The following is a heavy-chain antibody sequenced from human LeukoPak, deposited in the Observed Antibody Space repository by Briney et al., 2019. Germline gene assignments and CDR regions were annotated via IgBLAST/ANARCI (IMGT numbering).Heavy chain of an antibody. CDR3: ARETAAEPSFDP. CDR2: INPNSGGT. J-gene: IGHJ5*02. V-gene: IGHV1-2*02. CDR1: GYTFTGYY. Sequence: ASVKVSCKASGYTFTGYYMHWVRQAPGQGLEWIGWINPNSGGTNYAQKFQGRVTMTRDTSISTAYMELSRLRSDETAVYYCARETAAEPSFDPWGQGTLVTVSS. D-gene: IGHD6-13*01.